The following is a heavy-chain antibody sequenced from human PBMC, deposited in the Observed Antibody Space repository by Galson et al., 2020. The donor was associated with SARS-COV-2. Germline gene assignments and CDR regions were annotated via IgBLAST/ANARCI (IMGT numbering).Heavy chain of an antibody. CDR1: GYTFTSYD. CDR3: ARSKTQDYGDYYLLRTRARQSRYYGMDV. J-gene: IGHJ6*02. D-gene: IGHD4-17*01. V-gene: IGHV1-8*01. CDR2: MNPNSGNT. Sequence: ASVKVSCKASGYTFTSYDINWVRQATGQGLEWMGWMNPNSGNTGYAQKFQGRVTMTRNTSISTAYMELSSLRSEDTAVYYCARSKTQDYGDYYLLRTRARQSRYYGMDVWGQGTTVTVSS.